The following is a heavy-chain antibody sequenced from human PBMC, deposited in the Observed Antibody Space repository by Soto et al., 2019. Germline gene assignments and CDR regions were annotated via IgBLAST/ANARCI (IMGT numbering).Heavy chain of an antibody. CDR1: GCAISSRCDC. Sequence: SLTSTVSGCAISSRCDCWSWIRQHPWKCIEWIGYNYYSGSPYYNPSLKSRVTLSVDTSKNQFSLKLSSVTAADTAVYYCARAHWVVATILDFDYWGQGTLVTVSS. J-gene: IGHJ4*02. D-gene: IGHD5-12*01. V-gene: IGHV4-31*03. CDR2: NYYSGSP. CDR3: ARAHWVVATILDFDY.